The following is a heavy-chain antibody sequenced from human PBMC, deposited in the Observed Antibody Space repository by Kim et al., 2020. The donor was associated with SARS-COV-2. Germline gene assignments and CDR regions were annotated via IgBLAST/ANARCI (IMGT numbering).Heavy chain of an antibody. D-gene: IGHD6-19*01. V-gene: IGHV3-7*01. J-gene: IGHJ6*02. CDR2: IKQDGSEK. CDR1: GFTFSSYW. CDR3: ARDLAVAGMSLYYYYGMDV. Sequence: GGSLRLSCAASGFTFSSYWMSWVRQAPGKGLEWVANIKQDGSEKYYVDSVKGRFTISRDNAKNSLYLQMNSLRAEDTAVYYCARDLAVAGMSLYYYYGMDVWGQGTTVTVSS.